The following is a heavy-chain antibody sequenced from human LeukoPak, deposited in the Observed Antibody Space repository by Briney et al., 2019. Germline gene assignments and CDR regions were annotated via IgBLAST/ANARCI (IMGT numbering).Heavy chain of an antibody. CDR1: GFSLSTSGMC. CDR2: IDWDDDK. Sequence: SGPALVKPXQTLTLTCTFSGFSLSTSGMCVSWIRQPPGKALEWLARIDWDDDKYYSTSLKTRLTISKDTSNNQVVLTMTNMDPVDTATYYCERTRSAAGNYYFDYWGQGTLVTVSS. D-gene: IGHD6-13*01. CDR3: ERTRSAAGNYYFDY. V-gene: IGHV2-70*11. J-gene: IGHJ4*02.